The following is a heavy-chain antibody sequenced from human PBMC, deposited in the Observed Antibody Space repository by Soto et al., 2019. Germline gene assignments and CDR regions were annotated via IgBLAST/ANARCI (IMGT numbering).Heavy chain of an antibody. CDR1: GFTFSSYG. CDR3: AKGRWELLKIGDY. J-gene: IGHJ4*02. V-gene: IGHV3-30*18. Sequence: PGGSLRLSCAASGFTFSSYGMHWVRQAPGKGLEWVAVISYDGNNKYYADSVKGRFTISRDNSKNTLYLQMNSLRAEDTAVYYCAKGRWELLKIGDYWRQGTLVTVSS. CDR2: ISYDGNNK. D-gene: IGHD1-26*01.